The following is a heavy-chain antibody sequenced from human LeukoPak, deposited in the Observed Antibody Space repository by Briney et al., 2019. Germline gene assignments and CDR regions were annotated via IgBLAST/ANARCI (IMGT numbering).Heavy chain of an antibody. V-gene: IGHV4-31*03. CDR3: ARDSVGSSSPTGRYYYYMDV. D-gene: IGHD6-6*01. J-gene: IGHJ6*03. CDR2: IYYSGST. Sequence: KTSETLSLTCTVSGGSISSGGYYWSWIRQHPGKGLEWIGCIYYSGSTYYNPSLKSRVTISVDTSKNQFSLKLSSVTAADTAVYYCARDSVGSSSPTGRYYYYMDVWGKGTTVTVSS. CDR1: GGSISSGGYY.